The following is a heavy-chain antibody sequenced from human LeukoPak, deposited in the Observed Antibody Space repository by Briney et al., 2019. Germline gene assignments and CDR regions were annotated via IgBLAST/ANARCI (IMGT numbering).Heavy chain of an antibody. D-gene: IGHD3-10*01. J-gene: IGHJ4*02. CDR1: GFTFSSYW. CDR3: ARDHNYYGSGSFTPFNY. Sequence: GGSLRLSCAASGFTFSSYWMSWVRQAPGKGLEWVAAIWYDGVNKYYADSVKGRFTISRDNSKSTLYLQMNSLRAEDTAVYSCARDHNYYGSGSFTPFNYWGQGSLVAVSS. V-gene: IGHV3-33*08. CDR2: IWYDGVNK.